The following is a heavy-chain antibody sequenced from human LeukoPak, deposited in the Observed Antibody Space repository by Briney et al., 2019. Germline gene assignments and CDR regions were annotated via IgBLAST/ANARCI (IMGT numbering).Heavy chain of an antibody. Sequence: SETLSLTCTVSGGSVSSSSYFWSWIRQPLGKGPEWIGYIFYDGSTNYNPSLQSRVTISLDTSKNQFSLKLSSVTAADTAVYYCARHYGPWGQGTLVTVSS. J-gene: IGHJ4*02. D-gene: IGHD3-16*01. CDR1: GGSVSSSSYF. CDR2: IFYDGST. CDR3: ARHYGP. V-gene: IGHV4-61*01.